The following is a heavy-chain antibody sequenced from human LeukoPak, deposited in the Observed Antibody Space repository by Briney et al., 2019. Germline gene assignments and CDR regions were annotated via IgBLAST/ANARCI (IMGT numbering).Heavy chain of an antibody. D-gene: IGHD3-22*01. CDR3: ARPIRPYNYFERSGYGYYFDF. Sequence: ASVKVSCKASGYTLTAYGVTWVRQAPGQGLEWMGWISGYGGDTKYAPKFQDRVTMTTDTSTNTAFLDPRSLTSEDTAVYYCARPIRPYNYFERSGYGYYFDFWGQGTLITVSS. J-gene: IGHJ4*02. CDR1: GYTLTAYG. V-gene: IGHV1-18*01. CDR2: ISGYGGDT.